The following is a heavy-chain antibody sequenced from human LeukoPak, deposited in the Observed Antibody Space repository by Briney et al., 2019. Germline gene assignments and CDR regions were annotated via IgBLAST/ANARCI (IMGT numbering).Heavy chain of an antibody. Sequence: GESLKISCEGSGYSFTNYWIGWVRQMPGKGLEWMGVIYPDDSDTRYSPSFQGQVTISADKSIGTAYLQWSSLNASDTAVYYCAIGGDSSTSCYRCFNYWGQGTLVTVSS. J-gene: IGHJ4*02. CDR1: GYSFTNYW. CDR3: AIGGDSSTSCYRCFNY. D-gene: IGHD2-2*01. CDR2: IYPDDSDT. V-gene: IGHV5-51*01.